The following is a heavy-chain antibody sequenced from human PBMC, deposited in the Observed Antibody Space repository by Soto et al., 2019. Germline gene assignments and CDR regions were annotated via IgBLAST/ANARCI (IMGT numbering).Heavy chain of an antibody. CDR2: SRVSDGSE. Sequence: EGSLRLSCAASGFTFTNYAMSWVRPAPGKGLEWVSTSRVSDGSEKYADFVEGRFTISRDTSKNTLSLQMNSLRAEDTAVYYCAGEYIRLNSLNSNYYSFGMDVWGQGTTVTVSS. J-gene: IGHJ6*02. D-gene: IGHD4-17*01. V-gene: IGHV3-23*01. CDR3: AGEYIRLNSLNSNYYSFGMDV. CDR1: GFTFTNYA.